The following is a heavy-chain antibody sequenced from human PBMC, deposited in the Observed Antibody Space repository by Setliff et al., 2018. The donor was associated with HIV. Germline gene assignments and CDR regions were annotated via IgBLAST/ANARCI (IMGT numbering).Heavy chain of an antibody. J-gene: IGHJ6*02. V-gene: IGHV1-69*05. CDR3: AREGPTKEGGMDV. CDR2: IIPIFGTA. CDR1: GGTFSSYA. Sequence: SVKVSCKASGGTFSSYAISWVRQAPGQGLEWMGGIIPIFGTANYAQKFQGRVTITTDESTSTAYMELSSMRSEDTAVYYCAREGPTKEGGMDVWGQGTTVTVSS.